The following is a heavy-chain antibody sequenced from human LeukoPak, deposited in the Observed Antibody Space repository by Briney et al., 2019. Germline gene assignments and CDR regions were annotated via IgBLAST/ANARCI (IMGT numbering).Heavy chain of an antibody. V-gene: IGHV4-39*01. D-gene: IGHD1-1*01. CDR1: GGSISSTNYY. CDR3: ARRSLRPEWNRFDP. J-gene: IGHJ5*02. CDR2: MSYSGSA. Sequence: PSETLSLTCSVSGGSISSTNYYWGWIRQPPGKGLEWIGSMSYSGSAFYNPSLKSRVTISVDTTKNQFSLKLSSVTAADTAVYFCARRSLRPEWNRFDPWGQGTLVTVSS.